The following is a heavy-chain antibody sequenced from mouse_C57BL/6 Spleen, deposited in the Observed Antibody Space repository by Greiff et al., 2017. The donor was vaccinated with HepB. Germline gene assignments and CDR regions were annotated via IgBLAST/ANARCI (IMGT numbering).Heavy chain of an antibody. CDR1: GFTFSSYA. J-gene: IGHJ2*01. Sequence: EVMLVESGGGLVKPGGSLKLSCAASGFTFSSYAMSWVRQTPEKRLEWVATISDGGSYTYYPDNVKGRFTISRDNAKNNLYLQMSHLKSEDTAMYYCARALWCPYYFDYWGQGTTLTVSS. CDR3: ARALWCPYYFDY. V-gene: IGHV5-4*03. D-gene: IGHD6-1*01. CDR2: ISDGGSYT.